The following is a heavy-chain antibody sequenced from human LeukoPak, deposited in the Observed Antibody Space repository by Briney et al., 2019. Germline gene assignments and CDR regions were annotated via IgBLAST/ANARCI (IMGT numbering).Heavy chain of an antibody. CDR3: AKVQAVLDTAMVPFDY. V-gene: IGHV3-9*01. D-gene: IGHD5-18*01. CDR2: ISWNSGSI. J-gene: IGHJ4*02. CDR1: GFTFDDYA. Sequence: PGGSLRLSCAASGFTFDDYAMHWVRQAPGKGLEWVSGISWNSGSIGYADSVKGRFTISRDNAKNSLYLQMNSLRAEDTALYYCAKVQAVLDTAMVPFDYWGQGTLVTVSS.